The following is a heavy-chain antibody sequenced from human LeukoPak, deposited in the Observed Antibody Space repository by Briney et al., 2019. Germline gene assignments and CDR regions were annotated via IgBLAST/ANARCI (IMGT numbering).Heavy chain of an antibody. J-gene: IGHJ4*02. CDR2: ISSSGSTI. Sequence: GGSLRLSCAASGFTFSSYEMNWVRQAPGKGLEWVSYISSSGSTIYYADSVKGRFTISRDNAKNSLYLQMNSLRAEDTAVYYCARVTGSFGGVTADYWGQGTPVTVSS. CDR1: GFTFSSYE. V-gene: IGHV3-48*03. CDR3: ARVTGSFGGVTADY. D-gene: IGHD3-16*01.